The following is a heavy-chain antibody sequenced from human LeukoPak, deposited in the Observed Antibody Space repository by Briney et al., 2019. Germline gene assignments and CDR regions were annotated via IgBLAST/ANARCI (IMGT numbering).Heavy chain of an antibody. D-gene: IGHD3-22*01. Sequence: GGSLRLSCAASGFSFSNAWMSWVRQAPGKGLEWVSLLYSDGTTYYADSVRGRFAISRDNSKNTLYLQMFSLRAEDTAMYYCANYDTTGFYFDQWGQGTLVTVSS. J-gene: IGHJ4*02. CDR3: ANYDTTGFYFDQ. CDR2: LYSDGTT. CDR1: GFSFSNAW. V-gene: IGHV3-53*01.